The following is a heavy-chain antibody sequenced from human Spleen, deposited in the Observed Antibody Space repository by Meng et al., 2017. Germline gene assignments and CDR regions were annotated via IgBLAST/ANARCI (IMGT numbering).Heavy chain of an antibody. D-gene: IGHD1-26*01. V-gene: IGHV1-46*03. Sequence: QVQLVQSGAEGKKPGASVNVSCKASGYTFTSHYMHWVRQAPGQGLEWMGIINPSGGSTSYAQKFQGRVTMTRDTSMNTVYMQLSSLRSEDTAVYYCARDRGHSGSYYDFDYWGQGTLVTVSS. J-gene: IGHJ4*02. CDR3: ARDRGHSGSYYDFDY. CDR2: INPSGGST. CDR1: GYTFTSHY.